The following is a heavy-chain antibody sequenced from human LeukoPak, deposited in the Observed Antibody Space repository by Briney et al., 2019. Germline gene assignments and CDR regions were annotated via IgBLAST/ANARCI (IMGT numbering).Heavy chain of an antibody. CDR1: GGSISSSSYY. D-gene: IGHD2-2*01. V-gene: IGHV4-39*01. J-gene: IGHJ4*02. CDR3: ARNPRDIVVVPAAAFDY. CDR2: IYYSGST. Sequence: SETLSLTCTVSGGSISSSSYYWGWIRQPPGKGLEWIGSIYYSGSTYYNPSLKSRVTISVDTSKNQFSLKLSSVTAADTAVYYCARNPRDIVVVPAAAFDYWGQGTLVTVSS.